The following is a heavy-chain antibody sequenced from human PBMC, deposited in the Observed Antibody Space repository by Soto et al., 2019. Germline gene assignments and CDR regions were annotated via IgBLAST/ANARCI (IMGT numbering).Heavy chain of an antibody. CDR2: IYYSGST. Sequence: PSETLSLTCTVSGGSISSGGYYWSWIRQHPGKGLEWIGYIYYSGSTNYNPSLKSRVTISVDTSKNQFSLKLSSVTAADTAVYYCAREAAAGTFWFDPWGQGTLVTVSS. V-gene: IGHV4-61*08. J-gene: IGHJ5*02. CDR1: GGSISSGGYY. CDR3: AREAAAGTFWFDP. D-gene: IGHD6-13*01.